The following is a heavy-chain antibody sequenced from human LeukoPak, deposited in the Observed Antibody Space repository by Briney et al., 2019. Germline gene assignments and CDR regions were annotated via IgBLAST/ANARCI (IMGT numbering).Heavy chain of an antibody. V-gene: IGHV6-1*01. CDR1: GDSVSSYRVA. Sequence: SPTLSLPCAISGDSVSSYRVAWNWIRQSPSRGLEWLGRTYYRSKWYNDYAVSVKSRITINPDASKNQFFLQLNSVTPDDTAVYYCARDYYYGMDVWGQGTTVTVSS. CDR3: ARDYYYGMDV. CDR2: TYYRSKWYN. J-gene: IGHJ6*02.